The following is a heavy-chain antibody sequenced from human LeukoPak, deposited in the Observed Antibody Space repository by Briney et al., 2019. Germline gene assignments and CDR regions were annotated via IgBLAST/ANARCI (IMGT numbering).Heavy chain of an antibody. CDR2: INTDGSST. J-gene: IGHJ3*02. Sequence: GGSLRLSCAVSGFTFSSYWMHWVRQAPGNGLVWVSRINTDGSSTSYADSVKGRFTISRDNAKNTLYLLMNSLRAEDTAVYFCARYFGSGTYALDIWGQGTMVTVSS. D-gene: IGHD3-10*01. V-gene: IGHV3-74*01. CDR3: ARYFGSGTYALDI. CDR1: GFTFSSYW.